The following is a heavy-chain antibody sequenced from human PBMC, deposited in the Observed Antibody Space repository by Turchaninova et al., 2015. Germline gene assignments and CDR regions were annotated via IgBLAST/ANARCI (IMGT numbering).Heavy chain of an antibody. CDR2: IRNKASSYST. CDR1: GFIVSYHF. CDR3: VRDGRLHNWDF. D-gene: IGHD1-1*01. V-gene: IGHV3-72*01. Sequence: EVQLVESGGGLVQPGGSLRLSCAVSGFIVSYHFMDWGRQAPGKGLEWVARIRNKASSYSTEYAASVRGRFSISRDDSKNSLSLQMNSLKSEDTAVYYCVRDGRLHNWDFWGQGTLVTVSS. J-gene: IGHJ4*02.